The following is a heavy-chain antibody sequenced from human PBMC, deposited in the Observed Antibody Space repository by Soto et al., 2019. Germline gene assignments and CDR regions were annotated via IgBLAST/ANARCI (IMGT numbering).Heavy chain of an antibody. Sequence: QVQLVQSGAEVKKPGSSVKVSCKASGGTFSSYAISWVRQAPGQGLEWMGGIIPIFGTANYAQKFQGRVTITADESTSTAYMELSSLRSEDTAVYYCARGNCAPIPSFDYYSGMDVWGQGTTVTVSS. V-gene: IGHV1-69*01. CDR1: GGTFSSYA. J-gene: IGHJ6*02. CDR2: IIPIFGTA. CDR3: ARGNCAPIPSFDYYSGMDV. D-gene: IGHD2-21*01.